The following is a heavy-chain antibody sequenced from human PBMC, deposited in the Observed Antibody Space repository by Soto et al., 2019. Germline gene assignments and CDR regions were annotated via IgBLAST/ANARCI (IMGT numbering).Heavy chain of an antibody. CDR2: IYYSGST. J-gene: IGHJ4*02. Sequence: SETLSLTCTVSGGSISSYYWSWIRQPPGKGLEWIGYIYYSGSTNYNPSLKSRVTISVDTSKNQFSLKLSSVTAADTAVYYCARVLSQNVDIVATFGFDYWGQGTLVTVSS. CDR3: ARVLSQNVDIVATFGFDY. D-gene: IGHD5-12*01. V-gene: IGHV4-59*01. CDR1: GGSISSYY.